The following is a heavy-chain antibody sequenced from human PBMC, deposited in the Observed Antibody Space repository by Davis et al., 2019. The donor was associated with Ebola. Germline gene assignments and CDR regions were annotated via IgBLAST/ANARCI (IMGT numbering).Heavy chain of an antibody. CDR2: ISSSSSYI. CDR1: GFTFSSYS. Sequence: PGGSLRLSCAASGFTFSSYSMNWVRQAPGKGLEWVSSISSSSSYIYYADSVKGRFTISRDNAKNSLYLQMNSLRAEDTAVYYCAREDTTNYYYYGMDVWGQGTTVTVSS. CDR3: AREDTTNYYYYGMDV. V-gene: IGHV3-21*01. J-gene: IGHJ6*02. D-gene: IGHD1-1*01.